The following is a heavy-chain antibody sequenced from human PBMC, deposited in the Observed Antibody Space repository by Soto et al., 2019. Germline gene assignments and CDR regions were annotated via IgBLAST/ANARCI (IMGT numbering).Heavy chain of an antibody. Sequence: QVQLVSSGAEVKKPGASVKVSCRASGYTFTDYYIHWVRQAPGQGLQWVGWINPNSGATEYAQKFQGRVSMTTDPSISTVYMEVTRLRSDDTALHFCARAAPLRYSGYALDHWGQGTRVTVST. CDR1: GYTFTDYY. CDR2: INPNSGAT. CDR3: ARAAPLRYSGYALDH. D-gene: IGHD5-12*01. V-gene: IGHV1-2*02. J-gene: IGHJ4*02.